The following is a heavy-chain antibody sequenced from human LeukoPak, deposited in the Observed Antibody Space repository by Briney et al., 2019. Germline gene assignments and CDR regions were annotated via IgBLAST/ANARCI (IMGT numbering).Heavy chain of an antibody. Sequence: ASVTVSCTASGYTLTDHYLHWVRQAPGQGLEWMGWINPHSADTNYAQKFQGRVSMTRDTSIGTAYMELRSLTSDDTAVYFCARDRSFYDLLTGFYIHDAFDIWGQGTMVTVSS. CDR3: ARDRSFYDLLTGFYIHDAFDI. J-gene: IGHJ3*02. D-gene: IGHD3-9*01. V-gene: IGHV1-2*02. CDR1: GYTLTDHY. CDR2: INPHSADT.